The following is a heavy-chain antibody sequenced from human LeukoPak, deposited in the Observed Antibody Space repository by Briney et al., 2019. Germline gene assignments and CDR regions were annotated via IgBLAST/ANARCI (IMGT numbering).Heavy chain of an antibody. Sequence: GASVKVSCKASGGTFSSYAISWVRQAPGQGLEWMGRIIPILGIANYAQKFQGRVTITADKSTSTAYMELSSLRAEDTAVYYCARANGAIIAAAGNFYFDYWGQGTLVTVSS. CDR2: IIPILGIA. J-gene: IGHJ4*02. CDR3: ARANGAIIAAAGNFYFDY. V-gene: IGHV1-69*04. D-gene: IGHD6-13*01. CDR1: GGTFSSYA.